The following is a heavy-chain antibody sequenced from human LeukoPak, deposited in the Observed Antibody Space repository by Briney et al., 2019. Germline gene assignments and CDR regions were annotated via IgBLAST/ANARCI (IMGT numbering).Heavy chain of an antibody. CDR2: ISSSSSYI. J-gene: IGHJ4*02. V-gene: IGHV3-21*01. Sequence: SGGSLRLSCAASGFTFSSYSMNWVRQAPGKGLEWVSSISSSSSYIYYADSVKGRFTISRDNAKNSLYLQMNSLRAEDTAVYYCAISPDFDWLFTGFDYWGQGTLVTVSS. CDR1: GFTFSSYS. CDR3: AISPDFDWLFTGFDY. D-gene: IGHD3-9*01.